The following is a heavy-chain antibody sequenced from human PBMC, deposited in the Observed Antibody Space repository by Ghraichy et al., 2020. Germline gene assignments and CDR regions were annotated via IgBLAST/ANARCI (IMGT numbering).Heavy chain of an antibody. Sequence: GGSLRLSCTASGFTFSSYEMNWVRQAPGKGLEWVSYISSSGSTIYYADSVKGRFTISRDNAKNSLYLQMNSLRAEDTAVYYCARVAPSYDILTGYQIFGMDVWGQGTTVTVSS. CDR1: GFTFSSYE. V-gene: IGHV3-48*03. J-gene: IGHJ6*02. CDR2: ISSSGSTI. CDR3: ARVAPSYDILTGYQIFGMDV. D-gene: IGHD3-9*01.